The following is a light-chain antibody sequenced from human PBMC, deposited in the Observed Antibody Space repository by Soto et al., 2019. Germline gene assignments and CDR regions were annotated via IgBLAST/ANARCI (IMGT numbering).Light chain of an antibody. CDR3: QYYDRSVSGYV. CDR2: ANT. Sequence: QSSITHPPSVSLAPGHRFTISFTGSISHIWAGYDVHWYQHLPGTAPKLIIYANTNRPSGVPYLFSRFKSVTSASLAITGLRAEDEADYYCQYYDRSVSGYVFATGTKVT. CDR1: ISHIWAGYD. V-gene: IGLV1-40*02. J-gene: IGLJ1*01.